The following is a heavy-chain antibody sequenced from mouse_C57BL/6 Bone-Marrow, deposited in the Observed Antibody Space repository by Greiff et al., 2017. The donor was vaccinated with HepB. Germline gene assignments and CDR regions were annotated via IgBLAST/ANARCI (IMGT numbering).Heavy chain of an antibody. CDR1: GFTFSSYA. Sequence: EVKLQESGGGLVKPGGSLKLSCAASGFTFSSYAMSWVRQTPEKRLEWVATISDGGSYTYYPDNVKGRFTISRDNAKNNLYLQMSHLKSEDTAMYYCARSYYDFYWGQGTLVTVSA. V-gene: IGHV5-4*03. CDR2: ISDGGSYT. D-gene: IGHD2-4*01. J-gene: IGHJ3*01. CDR3: ARSYYDFY.